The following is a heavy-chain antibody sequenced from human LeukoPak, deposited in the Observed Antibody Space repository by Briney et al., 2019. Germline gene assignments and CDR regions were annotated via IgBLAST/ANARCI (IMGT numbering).Heavy chain of an antibody. CDR2: IYSGGSI. CDR3: ASGKETSMAQGY. Sequence: GGSLRLSCAVSGFTVSSNYMTWVRQAPGKELEWVSVIYSGGSIYYADSVKGRFTISRDISKNTVDLRVNSLRAEDTAVYYCASGKETSMAQGYWGQGTLVTVAS. CDR1: GFTVSSNY. D-gene: IGHD5-18*01. J-gene: IGHJ4*02. V-gene: IGHV3-53*01.